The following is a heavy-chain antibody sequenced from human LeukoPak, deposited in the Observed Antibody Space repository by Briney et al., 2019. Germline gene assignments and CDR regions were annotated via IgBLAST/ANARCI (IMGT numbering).Heavy chain of an antibody. V-gene: IGHV3-23*01. Sequence: GGSLRLSCAASGFTFSSFAMSWVRQAPGKGLEWVSAISGRGGSTYYADSVKGRFTISRDNSKNTQYLQMNSLRAEDTAVYYCAKDPARVRGVIAFDYWGQGTLVTVSS. J-gene: IGHJ4*02. CDR3: AKDPARVRGVIAFDY. CDR2: ISGRGGST. CDR1: GFTFSSFA. D-gene: IGHD3-10*01.